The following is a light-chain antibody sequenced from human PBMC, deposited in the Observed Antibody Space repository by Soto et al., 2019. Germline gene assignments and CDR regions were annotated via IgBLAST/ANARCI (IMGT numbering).Light chain of an antibody. J-gene: IGKJ4*01. CDR2: WAS. V-gene: IGKV4-1*01. CDR3: QQYFSTPLT. CDR1: QSLLFSSHNKTF. Sequence: DIVMTQSPDSLAVSLGERATIYCKSSQSLLFSSHNKTFLAWYQQKPGQPPKLLVHWASTRESGVPDRFGGSGSETDFTLTISSLQAADVAVYYCQQYFSTPLTFGGGTKVEIK.